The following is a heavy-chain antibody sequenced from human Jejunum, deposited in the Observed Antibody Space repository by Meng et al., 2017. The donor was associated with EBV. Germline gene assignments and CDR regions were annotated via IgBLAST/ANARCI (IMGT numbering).Heavy chain of an antibody. CDR2: ISSGSSFI. J-gene: IGHJ4*02. V-gene: IGHV3-21*02. CDR3: VRDSSFNVH. CDR1: GFTFSSYS. Sequence: VRLVESGGGLVMPWGSLGLSCAGCGFTFSSYSMTWVRQAPGKGLEWVSYISSGSSFIYYADSVKGRFTISRDDAKNSLFLQLNSLRAEYTAVYYCVRDSSFNVHWGQGTLVTVSS. D-gene: IGHD3-16*02.